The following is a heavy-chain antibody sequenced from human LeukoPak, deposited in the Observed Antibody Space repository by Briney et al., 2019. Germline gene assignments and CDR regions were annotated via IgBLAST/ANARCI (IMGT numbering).Heavy chain of an antibody. Sequence: SETLSLTCTVSGGSISSYYWSWIRQPPGKGLEWIGYIYYSGSTNYNPSLKSRVTISVDTSKNQFSLKLSSVTAADTAVYYCAGSLVTRERFDYWGQGTLVTVSS. CDR2: IYYSGST. CDR1: GGSISSYY. J-gene: IGHJ4*02. V-gene: IGHV4-59*01. CDR3: AGSLVTRERFDY. D-gene: IGHD2-21*02.